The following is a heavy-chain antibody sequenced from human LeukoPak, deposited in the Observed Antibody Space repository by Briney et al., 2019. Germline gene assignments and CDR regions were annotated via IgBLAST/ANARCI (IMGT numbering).Heavy chain of an antibody. V-gene: IGHV1-8*01. Sequence: ASVKVSCKASGYTFTSYDINWVRQATGQGLEWMGWMNPNSGNTGYAQKFQGRVTMTRNTSISTAYMELSSLRSEDTAVYYCARAITGTTWFGPWGQGTLVTVSS. CDR3: ARAITGTTWFGP. J-gene: IGHJ5*02. D-gene: IGHD1-7*01. CDR1: GYTFTSYD. CDR2: MNPNSGNT.